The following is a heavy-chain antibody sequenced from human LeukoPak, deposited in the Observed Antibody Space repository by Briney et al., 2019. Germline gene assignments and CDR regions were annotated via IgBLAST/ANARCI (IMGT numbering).Heavy chain of an antibody. J-gene: IGHJ4*02. CDR3: ARGGGDSRWRYYIDY. CDR1: GVSVSSYY. CDR2: VYYSGST. D-gene: IGHD2-21*02. Sequence: SETLSLTCTVSGVSVSSYYWSWIRQTPGNGLQWIGDVYYSGSTNYNPSLKSRVTISVDTSKNQFSLKLSSVTAADTAVYYCARGGGDSRWRYYIDYWGQGTLVTVSS. V-gene: IGHV4-59*02.